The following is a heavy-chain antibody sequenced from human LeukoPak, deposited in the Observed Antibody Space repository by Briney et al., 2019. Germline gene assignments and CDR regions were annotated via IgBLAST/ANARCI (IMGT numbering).Heavy chain of an antibody. CDR3: AKDKVYGLRGYFDY. J-gene: IGHJ4*02. D-gene: IGHD2/OR15-2a*01. CDR2: IRYDGSNK. Sequence: GGSLRLSCAASGFTFSSYGMHWVRQAPGKGLEWVAFIRYDGSNKYYADSVKGRFTISRDNSKNTLYLQMNSLRAEDTAVYYCAKDKVYGLRGYFDYWGQGTLVTVSS. CDR1: GFTFSSYG. V-gene: IGHV3-30*02.